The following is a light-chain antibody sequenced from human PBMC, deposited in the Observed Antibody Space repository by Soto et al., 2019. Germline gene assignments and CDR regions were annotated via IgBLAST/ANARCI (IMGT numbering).Light chain of an antibody. J-gene: IGKJ1*01. V-gene: IGKV1-5*01. CDR2: DAS. CDR3: QQYNTYSRK. Sequence: DIQMTQSPSTVSASVGDRVTITCRASQSISTWLAWYQQKPGKAPRLLIYDASTLQSGVPSRFSGSGSGAEFTLTISSLQPDDFATYYCQQYNTYSRKFGQGTRV. CDR1: QSISTW.